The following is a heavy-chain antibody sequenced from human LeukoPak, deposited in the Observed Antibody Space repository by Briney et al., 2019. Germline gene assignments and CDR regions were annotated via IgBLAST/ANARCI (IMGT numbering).Heavy chain of an antibody. CDR3: AKANKWESDY. Sequence: PGGSLRLSCAASGFTFSTYAMTWVRQDPGKGLEWVSGISGSGGDTYYADSAKGRFTTSTDNTKNTLYLQMNSLRVEDTAVYYCAKANKWESDYWGQGTLVTVSS. D-gene: IGHD1-26*01. CDR1: GFTFSTYA. J-gene: IGHJ4*02. V-gene: IGHV3-23*01. CDR2: ISGSGGDT.